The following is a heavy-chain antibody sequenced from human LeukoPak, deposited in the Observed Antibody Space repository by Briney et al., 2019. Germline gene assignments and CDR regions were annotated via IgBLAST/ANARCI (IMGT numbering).Heavy chain of an antibody. Sequence: GGSLRLSCAASGFTFSDYYMSWIRQAPGKGLEWVSYISSSGSTTYYADSVKGRSTISRDNAKNSLYLQMNSLRAEDTAVYYCARAIHSGYGDFDYWGQGTLVTVSS. CDR2: ISSSGSTT. CDR1: GFTFSDYY. D-gene: IGHD5-12*01. V-gene: IGHV3-11*04. CDR3: ARAIHSGYGDFDY. J-gene: IGHJ4*02.